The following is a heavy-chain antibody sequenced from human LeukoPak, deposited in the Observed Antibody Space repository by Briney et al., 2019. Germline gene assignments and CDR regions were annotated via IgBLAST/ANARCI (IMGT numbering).Heavy chain of an antibody. D-gene: IGHD2-8*02. V-gene: IGHV3-30*02. CDR2: IQYDGSSE. J-gene: IGHJ4*02. CDR1: GFTFTYYA. CDR3: SKDRKDTWSFDD. Sequence: GGSLRLSCATSGFTFTYYAMHWVRQAPGKGLEGVSTIQYDGSSEFYTDSVKGRFSVSRDNSKNTVYLQMNSLRGDDTAVYYCSKDRKDTWSFDDWGQGTLVIVSS.